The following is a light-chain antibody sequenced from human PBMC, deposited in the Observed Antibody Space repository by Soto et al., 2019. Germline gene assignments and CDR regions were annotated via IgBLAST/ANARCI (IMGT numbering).Light chain of an antibody. CDR1: SSDIGSYNY. Sequence: QSALTQPASVSGSPGQSITISCTGTSSDIGSYNYVSWYQHHPGKAPKLIISDVSNRPSGVSNRFSGSKSGNMASLTISGLQAEDEADYYCSSYTTSSTQVFGGGTKLTVL. CDR2: DVS. V-gene: IGLV2-14*01. CDR3: SSYTTSSTQV. J-gene: IGLJ2*01.